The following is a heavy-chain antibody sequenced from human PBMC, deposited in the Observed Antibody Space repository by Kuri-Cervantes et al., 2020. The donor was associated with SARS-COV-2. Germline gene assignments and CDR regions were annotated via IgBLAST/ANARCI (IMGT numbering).Heavy chain of an antibody. CDR1: GFTFSSYS. D-gene: IGHD6-13*01. CDR2: ISSSSSYI. Sequence: GESLKISCAASGFTFSSYSMNWVRQAPGKGLEWVSSISSSSSYIYYADSVKGRFTISRDSAKNPLYLQMNSLRAEDTAVYYCAREHSSSWSGLDYWGQGTLVTVSS. CDR3: AREHSSSWSGLDY. V-gene: IGHV3-21*01. J-gene: IGHJ4*02.